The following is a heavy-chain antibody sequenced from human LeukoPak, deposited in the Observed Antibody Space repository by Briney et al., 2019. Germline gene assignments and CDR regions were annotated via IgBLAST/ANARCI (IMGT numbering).Heavy chain of an antibody. CDR2: TYYRSKWYN. Sequence: SQTLSLTCAISGDSVSSNSAAWNWVRQSPSRGLEWLGRTYYRSKWYNDYAVSVKSRITINPDTSKNQFSLQLNSVTPEDTAVYYCARGGLYCSGGSCHWTWFDPWGQGTLVTVSS. J-gene: IGHJ5*02. V-gene: IGHV6-1*01. CDR3: ARGGLYCSGGSCHWTWFDP. CDR1: GDSVSSNSAA. D-gene: IGHD2-15*01.